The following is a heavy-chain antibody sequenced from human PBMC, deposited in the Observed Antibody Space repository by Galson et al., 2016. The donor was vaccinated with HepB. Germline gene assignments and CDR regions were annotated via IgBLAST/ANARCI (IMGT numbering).Heavy chain of an antibody. CDR1: GYSFTDHG. CDR2: ISTSTGNR. D-gene: IGHD3-3*01. V-gene: IGHV1-18*01. CDR3: ARDPGFAYYDF. J-gene: IGHJ4*02. Sequence: SVKVSCKASGYSFTDHGISWARQAPGQGLEWVGWISTSTGNRRYADKLQGRVTLTTDTATSTAYMELGSLRSDDTAVYYCARDPGFAYYDFWGQGTLVTVSS.